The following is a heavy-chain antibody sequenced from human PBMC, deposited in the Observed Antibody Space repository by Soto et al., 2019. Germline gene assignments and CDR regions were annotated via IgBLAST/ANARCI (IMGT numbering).Heavy chain of an antibody. CDR2: TYYRSKWYN. V-gene: IGHV6-1*01. Sequence: QVQLQQSGPGLVKPSQTLSLTCAISGDSVSSNSAAWNWIRQSPSRGLEWLGRTYYRSKWYNEYALSVTSRITINPDTSKNQFSLQLNSVTPEDTAVYYCAGARSTWGSTWYFDYWAQGTLVTVSS. D-gene: IGHD6-13*01. J-gene: IGHJ4*02. CDR1: GDSVSSNSAA. CDR3: AGARSTWGSTWYFDY.